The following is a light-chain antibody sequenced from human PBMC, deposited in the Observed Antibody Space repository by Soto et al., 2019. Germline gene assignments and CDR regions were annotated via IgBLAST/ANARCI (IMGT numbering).Light chain of an antibody. CDR1: QSFRGL. CDR3: QQRHMRPIT. J-gene: IGKJ5*01. V-gene: IGKV3-11*01. Sequence: EVVLTQSPVTLSLSPGERATLSCRASQSFRGLLAWYQQKPGQAPSLLIYDAYNRATGIPPRFSGSGSGTDFTLTISSLEPEDSAVYYCQQRHMRPITFGQGTRLEIK. CDR2: DAY.